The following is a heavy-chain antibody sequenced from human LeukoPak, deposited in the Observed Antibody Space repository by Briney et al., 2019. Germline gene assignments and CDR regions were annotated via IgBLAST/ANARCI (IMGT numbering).Heavy chain of an antibody. CDR1: GGSIISYY. CDR2: IYYSGST. CDR3: ARSRLGYDSSGYTF. D-gene: IGHD3-22*01. V-gene: IGHV4-59*01. Sequence: SETLSLTCIVSGGSIISYYWSWIRQPPGKGLEWMGYIYYSGSTNYNPSLKSRVTISVDTSKNQFSLKLSSVTAADTAVYYCARSRLGYDSSGYTFWGQGTLVTVSS. J-gene: IGHJ4*02.